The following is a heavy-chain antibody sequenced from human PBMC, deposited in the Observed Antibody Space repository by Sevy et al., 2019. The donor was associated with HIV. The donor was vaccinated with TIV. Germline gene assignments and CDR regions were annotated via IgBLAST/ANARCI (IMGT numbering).Heavy chain of an antibody. CDR2: IRPDGNEI. Sequence: GGSLRLSCAASGFTFDAFWMQWVRQAPGKGLERVANIRPDGNEIYYAESVRGRFTISRDNSKESLYLQMSNLRVEDTATYFCARRYFDLWGQGALVTVSS. CDR1: GFTFDAFW. V-gene: IGHV3-7*01. J-gene: IGHJ4*02. CDR3: ARRYFDL.